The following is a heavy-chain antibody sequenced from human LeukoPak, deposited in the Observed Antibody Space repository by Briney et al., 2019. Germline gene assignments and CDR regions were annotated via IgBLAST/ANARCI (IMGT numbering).Heavy chain of an antibody. D-gene: IGHD6-13*01. J-gene: IGHJ4*02. CDR3: AKKGSSWPYYFDY. CDR2: ISGGGDST. V-gene: IGHV3-23*01. CDR1: GFTFSSYA. Sequence: GGSLRLSCAASGFTFSSYAMSWVRQAPGKGLEWVSAISGGGDSTYYADSVKGRFTISRDNSKNTLYLQMNSLRAEDTAIYYCAKKGSSWPYYFDYWGQGTLVTVSS.